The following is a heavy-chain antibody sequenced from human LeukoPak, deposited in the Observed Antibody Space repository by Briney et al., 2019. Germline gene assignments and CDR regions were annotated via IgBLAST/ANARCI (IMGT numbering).Heavy chain of an antibody. CDR2: IYSGGST. Sequence: PGGSLRLSCAASGLTVSSNYMSWVRQAPGKGLEWVSVIYSGGSTYYADSVKGRFTISRDNAKSSLYLQMNSLRAEDTAVYYCARDLRSWEPETYYFDYWGQGTLVTVSS. CDR1: GLTVSSNY. CDR3: ARDLRSWEPETYYFDY. V-gene: IGHV3-66*01. J-gene: IGHJ4*02. D-gene: IGHD1-26*01.